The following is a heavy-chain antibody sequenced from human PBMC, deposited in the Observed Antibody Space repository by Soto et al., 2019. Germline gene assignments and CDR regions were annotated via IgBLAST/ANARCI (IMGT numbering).Heavy chain of an antibody. D-gene: IGHD3-16*02. V-gene: IGHV4-30-4*01. CDR1: GGSINSGDYY. Sequence: SETLSLTCTVSGGSINSGDYYWSWIRQPPGKGLEWIGYISYSGTTYYKPSLRSRITISLDTYKNQFSLRLASVTAADTAVYYCARTNYDYVWGSYRFDYWGQGTLVT. J-gene: IGHJ4*02. CDR3: ARTNYDYVWGSYRFDY. CDR2: ISYSGTT.